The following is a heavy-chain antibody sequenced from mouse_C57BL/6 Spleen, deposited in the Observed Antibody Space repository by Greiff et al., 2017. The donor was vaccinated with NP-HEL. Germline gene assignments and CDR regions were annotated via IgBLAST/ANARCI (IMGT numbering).Heavy chain of an antibody. D-gene: IGHD2-3*01. CDR3: ARDRSYDGYYVPFFDY. CDR1: GFTFSSYA. J-gene: IGHJ2*01. Sequence: EVKLMESGGGLVKPGGSLKLSCAASGFTFSSYAMSWVRQTPEKRLEWVATISDGGSYTYYPDNVKGRFTISRDNAKNNLYLQMSHLKSEDTAMYYCARDRSYDGYYVPFFDYWGQGTTLTVSS. V-gene: IGHV5-4*01. CDR2: ISDGGSYT.